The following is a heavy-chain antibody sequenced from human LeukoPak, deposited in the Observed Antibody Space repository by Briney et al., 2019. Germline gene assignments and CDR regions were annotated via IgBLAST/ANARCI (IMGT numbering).Heavy chain of an antibody. Sequence: PGGSLRLSCAASGFTFSDYYMSWFRQAPGKGLEWLSYIDGGDGGIYYADSVRGRFTISRDKAKNSLYLQMNSLRGEDTALYYCVKAYRRGYSDAFDYLGQGTPVTGSS. CDR3: VKAYRRGYSDAFDY. J-gene: IGHJ4*02. D-gene: IGHD3-22*01. V-gene: IGHV3-11*01. CDR1: GFTFSDYY. CDR2: IDGGDGGI.